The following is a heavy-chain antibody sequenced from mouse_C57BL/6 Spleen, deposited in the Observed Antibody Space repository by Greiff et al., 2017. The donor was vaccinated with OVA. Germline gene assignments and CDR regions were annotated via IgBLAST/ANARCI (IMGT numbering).Heavy chain of an antibody. D-gene: IGHD3-3*01. CDR1: GYTFTDYE. J-gene: IGHJ2*01. V-gene: IGHV1-15*01. Sequence: QVQLQQSGAELVRPGASVTLSCKASGYTFTDYEMHWVKQTPVHGLEWIGAIDPETGGTAYNQKFKGKAILTADKSSSTAYMELRSLTSADSAVYYCTREGSYYFDYWGQGTTLTVSS. CDR3: TREGSYYFDY. CDR2: IDPETGGT.